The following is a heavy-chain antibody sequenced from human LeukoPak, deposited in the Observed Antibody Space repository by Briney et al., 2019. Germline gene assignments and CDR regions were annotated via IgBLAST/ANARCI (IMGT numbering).Heavy chain of an antibody. CDR3: ARAQTYGDSRLLLDY. CDR1: GGSISSYY. J-gene: IGHJ4*02. D-gene: IGHD2-21*02. Sequence: SETLSLTCTVSGGSISSYYWSWIRQPPGKGLEWIGYIYYSGSTNYNPSLKSRVTISVDTSKNQFSLKLSSVTAADTAVYYCARAQTYGDSRLLLDYWGQGTLVTVSS. CDR2: IYYSGST. V-gene: IGHV4-59*01.